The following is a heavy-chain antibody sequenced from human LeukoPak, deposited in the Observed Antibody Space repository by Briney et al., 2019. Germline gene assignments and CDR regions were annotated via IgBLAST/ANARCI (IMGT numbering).Heavy chain of an antibody. Sequence: PGGSLRLSCAASGFTFSSYGMHWVRQAPGKGLEWVAVISYDGSNKYYADSVKGRFTISRDNSKNTLYLQMNSLRAEDTAVYYCAKDDSSSGSLYWGQGTLVTVSS. CDR1: GFTFSSYG. CDR3: AKDDSSSGSLY. CDR2: ISYDGSNK. J-gene: IGHJ4*02. D-gene: IGHD6-19*01. V-gene: IGHV3-30*18.